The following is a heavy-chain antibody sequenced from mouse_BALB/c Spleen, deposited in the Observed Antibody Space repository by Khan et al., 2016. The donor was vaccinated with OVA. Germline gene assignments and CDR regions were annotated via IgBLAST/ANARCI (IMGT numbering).Heavy chain of an antibody. CDR2: INPSTGYT. D-gene: IGHD1-1*01. CDR3: ANHGSSSSWLTY. J-gene: IGHJ3*01. CDR1: GYTLTSYW. V-gene: IGHV1-7*01. Sequence: VQLKQSGAELAKPGASVKMSRQASGYTLTSYWMHWVKQRPGQGLKWIGYINPSTGYTEYNQRFEDKATLTADKSSSTAYMQLSSLTSEESAVYYCANHGSSSSWLTYWGQGTLVTVSA.